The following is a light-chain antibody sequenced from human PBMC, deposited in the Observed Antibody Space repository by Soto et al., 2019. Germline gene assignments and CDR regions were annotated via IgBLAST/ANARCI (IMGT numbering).Light chain of an antibody. J-gene: IGLJ1*01. Sequence: QSVLTQPPSASETPGQTVSTSCSGSNSNIASNTVNWYQHLPGTAPKLLIYYNNQRPSGVPDRFSGSKSGTSASLATSGLQSEDESDYYCAAWDDTLKRYVFGTGTKVTVL. CDR1: NSNIASNT. CDR2: YNN. V-gene: IGLV1-44*01. CDR3: AAWDDTLKRYV.